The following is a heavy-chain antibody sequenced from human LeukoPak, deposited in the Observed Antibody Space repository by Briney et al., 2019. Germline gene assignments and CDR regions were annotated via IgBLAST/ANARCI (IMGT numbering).Heavy chain of an antibody. CDR2: IYHSGST. Sequence: KPSETLSLTCTVSGYSISSCYYWGWIRQPPGKVLEWIGSIYHSGSTYYNPSLKSRVTISVDTSKNQLSLTLSSVTAADTAVYYCARVGTTTTYYDFWSGYSNFDYWGQGTLVTVSS. V-gene: IGHV4-38-2*02. CDR3: ARVGTTTTYYDFWSGYSNFDY. CDR1: GYSISSCYY. J-gene: IGHJ4*02. D-gene: IGHD3-3*01.